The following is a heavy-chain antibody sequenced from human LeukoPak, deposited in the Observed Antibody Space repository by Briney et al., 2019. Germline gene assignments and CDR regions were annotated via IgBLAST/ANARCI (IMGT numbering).Heavy chain of an antibody. J-gene: IGHJ4*02. CDR3: ARDPRERDPNPVY. Sequence: GGSLRLSCAASGFTFSSYSMNWVRQAPGKGLEWVSSISSSSSYIYYADSVKGRFTISRDNAKNSLYLQMNSLRAEDTAVYYCARDPRERDPNPVYWGQGTLVTVSS. D-gene: IGHD2-21*02. CDR2: ISSSSSYI. V-gene: IGHV3-21*01. CDR1: GFTFSSYS.